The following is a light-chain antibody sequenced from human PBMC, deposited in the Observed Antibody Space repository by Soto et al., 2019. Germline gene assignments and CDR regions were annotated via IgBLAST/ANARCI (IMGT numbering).Light chain of an antibody. Sequence: IQLTQSPSSLSASVGDRVTITCRASQGISSYLAWYQQKPGKAPKLLIYAASTLQSGVPSRFSGSGSGTEFTLTISSLQPEDFATYYCQQLNSYPRYTFGQGTKLEIK. CDR3: QQLNSYPRYT. V-gene: IGKV1-9*01. CDR2: AAS. CDR1: QGISSY. J-gene: IGKJ2*01.